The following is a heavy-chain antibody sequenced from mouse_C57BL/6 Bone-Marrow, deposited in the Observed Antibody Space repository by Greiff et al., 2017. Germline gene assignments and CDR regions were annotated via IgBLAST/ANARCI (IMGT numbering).Heavy chain of an antibody. CDR3: ARLEFDGSSGDWYFDV. Sequence: QVQLQQSGPELVKPGASVKLSCKASGYTFTSYDINWVKQRPGQGLEWIGWVYPRDGSTKYNEKFQGKATLTVDTSSITAYMDLPSLTSEDAAVYFCARLEFDGSSGDWYFDVWGTGTTVTVSS. CDR2: VYPRDGST. D-gene: IGHD1-1*01. J-gene: IGHJ1*03. V-gene: IGHV1-85*01. CDR1: GYTFTSYD.